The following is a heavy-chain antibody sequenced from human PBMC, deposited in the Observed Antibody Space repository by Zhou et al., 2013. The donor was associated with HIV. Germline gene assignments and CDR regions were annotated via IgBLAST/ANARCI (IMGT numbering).Heavy chain of an antibody. J-gene: IGHJ4*02. D-gene: IGHD6-13*01. CDR3: ARGLRAIAAAGTRRSTGSEFDY. Sequence: QVQLVQSGGEVKKPGSSVKVSCQASGGTFNNYAISWVRQAPGQGLEWMGGIIPIFGTANYAQKFQGRVTITADESTSTAYMELSSLRSEDTAVYYCARGLRAIAAAGTRRSTGSEFDYWGQGTLVTVSS. CDR1: GGTFNNYA. CDR2: IIPIFGTA. V-gene: IGHV1-69*12.